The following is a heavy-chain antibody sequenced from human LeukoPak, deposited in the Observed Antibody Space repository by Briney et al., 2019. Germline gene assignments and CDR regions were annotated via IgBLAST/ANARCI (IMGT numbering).Heavy chain of an antibody. CDR3: ARGYGDPFDY. D-gene: IGHD4-17*01. V-gene: IGHV4-30-2*01. J-gene: IGHJ4*02. CDR2: IYHSGST. CDR1: GGSISSGGYS. Sequence: SETLSLTCAVSGGSISSGGYSWSWIRQPPGRGLEWIGYIYHSGSTYYNPSLKSRVTISVDRSKNQFSLKLSSVTAADTAVYYCARGYGDPFDYWGQGTLVTVSS.